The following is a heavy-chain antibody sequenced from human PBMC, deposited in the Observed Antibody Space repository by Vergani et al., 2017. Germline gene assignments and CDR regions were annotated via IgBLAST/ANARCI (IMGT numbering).Heavy chain of an antibody. CDR2: IKSKTDGGTT. CDR3: TTDPLGDYYDSSGHLNAFDI. CDR1: GFTFSNAW. J-gene: IGHJ3*02. Sequence: EVQLVESGGGLVKPGGSLRLSCAASGFTFSNAWMSWLRQAPGKGLEGVGRIKSKTDGGTTDYAAPVKGRFTISRDDSKNTLYREMNSLKTEDTAVYSCTTDPLGDYYDSSGHLNAFDIWGQGTMVTVSS. V-gene: IGHV3-15*01. D-gene: IGHD3-22*01.